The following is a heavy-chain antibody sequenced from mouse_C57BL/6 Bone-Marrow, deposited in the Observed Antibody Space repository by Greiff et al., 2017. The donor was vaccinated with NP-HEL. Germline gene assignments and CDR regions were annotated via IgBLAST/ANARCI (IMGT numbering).Heavy chain of an antibody. D-gene: IGHD1-1*01. CDR3: TTRATTVVKGYYFDY. CDR1: GFNIKDDY. CDR2: IDPENGDT. V-gene: IGHV14-4*01. Sequence: VQLQQSGAELVRPGASVKLSCTASGFNIKDDYMHWVKQRPEQGLEWIGWIDPENGDTEYASKFQGKATITADTSSNTAYLQLSSLTSEDTAVYYCTTRATTVVKGYYFDYWGQGTTLTVSS. J-gene: IGHJ2*01.